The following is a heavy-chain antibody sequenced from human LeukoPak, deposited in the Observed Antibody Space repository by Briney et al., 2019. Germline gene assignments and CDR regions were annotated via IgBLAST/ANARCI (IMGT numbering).Heavy chain of an antibody. V-gene: IGHV1-24*01. CDR1: GYTLTELS. CDR2: FDHEDGET. CDR3: ATGGRLTRPTPNWFDP. D-gene: IGHD1-20*01. J-gene: IGHJ5*02. Sequence: ASVTVSCKVSGYTLTELSMHWVRQAPGKGLEWVGGFDHEDGETIYAQKFQGRVTMTEDKSTDTAYMELSSLRSEDTAVYYCATGGRLTRPTPNWFDPWGQGTLVTVSS.